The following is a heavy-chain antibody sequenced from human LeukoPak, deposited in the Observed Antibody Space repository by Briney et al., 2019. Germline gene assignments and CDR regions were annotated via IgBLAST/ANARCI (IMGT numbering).Heavy chain of an antibody. J-gene: IGHJ4*02. D-gene: IGHD1-26*01. CDR1: GGSISSYY. Sequence: SETLSLTCTVSGGSISSYYWSWIRQPPGKGLEWIGYIYYSGSTNYNPSLKSRVTISVDTSKNQFSLKLSSVTAADTAVYYCARGKVGATEAFDYWGQGTLVTVSS. V-gene: IGHV4-59*01. CDR2: IYYSGST. CDR3: ARGKVGATEAFDY.